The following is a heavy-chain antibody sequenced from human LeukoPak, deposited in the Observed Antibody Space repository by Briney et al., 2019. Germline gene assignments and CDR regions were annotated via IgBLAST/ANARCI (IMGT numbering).Heavy chain of an antibody. V-gene: IGHV3-30*18. CDR2: ISTDGNNK. CDR1: GFPFSSYG. Sequence: GGSLRLSCAASGFPFSSYGMHWVRQAPGKGLEWVAVISTDGNNKYYADSVKGRFTISRDNSKNTVYLQMNSLRAEDTAVYYCAKVHYYDSSGYLEYWGRGTPVTVSS. J-gene: IGHJ4*02. CDR3: AKVHYYDSSGYLEY. D-gene: IGHD3-22*01.